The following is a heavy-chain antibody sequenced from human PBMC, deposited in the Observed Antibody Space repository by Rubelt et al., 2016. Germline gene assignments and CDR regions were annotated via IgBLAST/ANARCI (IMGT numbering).Heavy chain of an antibody. CDR3: ARGRIGAFDI. V-gene: IGHV4-34*02. CDR2: INHSGST. Sequence: QVQLQQWGAGLLKPSETLSLTCAVYDGSISGYYWAWIRQPPGKGLEWIGEINHSGSTNYNPSLKSRVTISVDTSKNQFSLKLSAVTAADTAVYYCARGRIGAFDIWGQGTMVTVSS. CDR1: DGSISGYY. J-gene: IGHJ3*02. D-gene: IGHD2-15*01.